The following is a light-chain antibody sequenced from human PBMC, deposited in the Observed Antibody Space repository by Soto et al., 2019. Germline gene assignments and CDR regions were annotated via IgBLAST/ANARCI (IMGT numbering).Light chain of an antibody. Sequence: EIVMTQSPATLSVSPGERATLSCRASQSVSSNLAWYQQKPGQAPRLLIYDASTRATDIPARFSGSGSGTEFTLIISSLQSEDFAVYYCHQYNNWPPRYTFGQGTKLEIK. CDR3: HQYNNWPPRYT. CDR1: QSVSSN. CDR2: DAS. J-gene: IGKJ2*01. V-gene: IGKV3-15*01.